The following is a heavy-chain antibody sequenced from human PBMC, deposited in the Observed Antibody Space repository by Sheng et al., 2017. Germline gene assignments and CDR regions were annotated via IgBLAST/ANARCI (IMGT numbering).Heavy chain of an antibody. Sequence: QVTLKESGPVLVKPTETLTLTCTVSGFSLSNARMGVSWIRQPPGKALEWLAHIFSNDEKSYSTSLKSRLTISKDTSKSQVVLTMTNMDPVDTATYYCARKKGADYDFWSGYPDLYYFDYWGQGTLVTVSS. D-gene: IGHD3-3*01. V-gene: IGHV2-26*01. CDR2: IFSNDEK. J-gene: IGHJ4*02. CDR3: ARKKGADYDFWSGYPDLYYFDY. CDR1: GFSLSNARMG.